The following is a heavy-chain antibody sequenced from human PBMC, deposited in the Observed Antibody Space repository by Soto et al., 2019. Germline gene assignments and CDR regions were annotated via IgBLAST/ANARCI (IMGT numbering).Heavy chain of an antibody. J-gene: IGHJ4*02. CDR3: ARVGRTTVTRYFDY. V-gene: IGHV1-69*13. Sequence: GASVKVSCKASGGTFSSYAISWVRQAPGQGLEWMGGIIPIFGTANYAQKFQGRVTITADESTSTAYMELSSLRSEDTAVYYCARVGRTTVTRYFDYWGQGTLVTVSS. CDR2: IIPIFGTA. CDR1: GGTFSSYA. D-gene: IGHD4-17*01.